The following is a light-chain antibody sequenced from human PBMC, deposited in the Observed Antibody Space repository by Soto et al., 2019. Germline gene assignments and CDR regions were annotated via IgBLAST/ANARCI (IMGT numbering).Light chain of an antibody. J-gene: IGKJ1*01. CDR1: QSIGTY. V-gene: IGKV1-39*01. CDR2: SAS. Sequence: IQMTQSPSSLSASVGDRVTVTCRSSQSIGTYLNWYQVKPGKAPKLLIYSASSLHSGVPSRFSGSGSCTDFTLTIGSLQPEDFATYYCQQSHSTPLTFGQGTKVEIK. CDR3: QQSHSTPLT.